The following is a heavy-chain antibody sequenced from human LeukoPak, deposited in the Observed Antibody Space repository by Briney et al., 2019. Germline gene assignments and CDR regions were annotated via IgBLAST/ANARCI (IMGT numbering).Heavy chain of an antibody. V-gene: IGHV4-61*02. CDR1: GGSISSTTYY. D-gene: IGHD3-9*01. Sequence: SQTLSLTCTVSGGSISSTTYYWSWIRQPAGKGLDWIGRIHVSGSTNYNPSLKSRITISVDTSKHQFFLKLSSVTAADTAVYYCARDFDSPLAFDIWGQGTMVTVSS. CDR2: IHVSGST. CDR3: ARDFDSPLAFDI. J-gene: IGHJ3*02.